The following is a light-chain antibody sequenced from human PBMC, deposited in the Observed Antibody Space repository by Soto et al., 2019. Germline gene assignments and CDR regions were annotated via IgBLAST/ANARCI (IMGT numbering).Light chain of an antibody. CDR2: DDS. V-gene: IGLV3-21*02. CDR3: QVWDSGSDHYV. CDR1: NIGSKS. J-gene: IGLJ1*01. Sequence: ELTHPPSVSVAPGLTARITCGGNNIGSKSVHWCQQKPGQAPVLVVYDDSDRPSGIPERFSGSNSGNTATLTISRVEAGDEAEYYCQVWDSGSDHYVFGTGTKVTVL.